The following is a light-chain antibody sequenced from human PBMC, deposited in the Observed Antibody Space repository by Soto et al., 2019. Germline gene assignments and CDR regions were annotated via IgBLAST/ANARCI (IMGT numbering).Light chain of an antibody. CDR1: SSDAGGYNY. J-gene: IGLJ1*01. CDR2: EVS. Sequence: QSVLTQPASVSGSPGQSITISCTGTSSDAGGYNYVSWYQQHPGKAPKLMIYEVSNRPSGVSNRFSGSKSGNTASLTISGLQAEDEADYYCSSYTSGSTLYVFGTGTKVTVL. V-gene: IGLV2-14*01. CDR3: SSYTSGSTLYV.